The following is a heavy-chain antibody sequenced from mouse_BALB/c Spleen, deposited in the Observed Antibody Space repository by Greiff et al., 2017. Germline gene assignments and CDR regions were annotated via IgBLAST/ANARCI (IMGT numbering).Heavy chain of an antibody. CDR2: IYPGDGDT. Sequence: VQLQQSGAELVRPGSSVKISCKASGYAFSSYWMNWVKQRPGQGLEWIGQIYPGDGDTNYNGKFKGKATLTADKSSSTAYMQLSSLTSEDSAVYFCARGGYYDYDYAMDYWGQGTSVTVSS. V-gene: IGHV1-80*01. D-gene: IGHD2-4*01. J-gene: IGHJ4*01. CDR1: GYAFSSYW. CDR3: ARGGYYDYDYAMDY.